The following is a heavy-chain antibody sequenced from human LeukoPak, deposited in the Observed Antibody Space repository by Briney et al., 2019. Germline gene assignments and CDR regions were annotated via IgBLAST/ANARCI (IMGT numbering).Heavy chain of an antibody. V-gene: IGHV3-30*03. CDR2: ISHDGGVK. J-gene: IGHJ5*02. CDR3: ARDWGSSGWYNWFDP. D-gene: IGHD6-19*01. Sequence: GGSLRLSCVGSEFTFSTYGMHWVRQAPDKGLEWVAMISHDGGVKYYGDSVKGRLTISRDNSENTLYLQMNSLRVEDTAVYYCARDWGSSGWYNWFDPWGQGTLVTVSS. CDR1: EFTFSTYG.